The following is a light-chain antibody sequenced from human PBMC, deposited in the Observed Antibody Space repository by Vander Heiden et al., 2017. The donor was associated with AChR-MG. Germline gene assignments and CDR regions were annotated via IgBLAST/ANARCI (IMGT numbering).Light chain of an antibody. CDR2: KNN. V-gene: IGLV1-47*01. J-gene: IGLJ7*01. CDR1: TSNIVTND. Sequence: QSVLTQPPSASGTPGQRVPISGSESTSNIVTNDVHCYQQLPGTAPKLLIYKNNQRPSGVPARFSGSKSGTSASLAISGLRSEDEADYYCAAWDDSLRGPVFGGGTQLTVL. CDR3: AAWDDSLRGPV.